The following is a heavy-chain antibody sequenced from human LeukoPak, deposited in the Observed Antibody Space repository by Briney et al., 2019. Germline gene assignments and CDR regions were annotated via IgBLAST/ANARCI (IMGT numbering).Heavy chain of an antibody. CDR1: GYTFTSYG. CDR3: ARVTGAHDYDFWSGLWEIDY. Sequence: ASVKVSCKASGYTFTSYGISWVRQAPGQGLEWMEWISAYNGNTNYAQKLQGRVTMTTDTSTSTAYMELRSLRSDDTAVYYCARVTGAHDYDFWSGLWEIDYWGQGTLVTVSS. D-gene: IGHD3-3*01. V-gene: IGHV1-18*01. CDR2: ISAYNGNT. J-gene: IGHJ4*02.